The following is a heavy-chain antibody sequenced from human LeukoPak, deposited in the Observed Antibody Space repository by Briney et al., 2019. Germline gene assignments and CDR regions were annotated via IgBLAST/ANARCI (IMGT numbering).Heavy chain of an antibody. CDR3: ARGPDMVRGVGAYYYGMDV. D-gene: IGHD3-10*01. Sequence: GGSLRLSCAASGFTFSNAWMIWVRQAPGKGLEWVAVISYDGSNKYYADSVKGRFTISRDNSKNMLYLQMNSLRAEDTAIYNCARGPDMVRGVGAYYYGMDVWGQGTTVTVSS. J-gene: IGHJ6*02. CDR2: ISYDGSNK. CDR1: GFTFSNAW. V-gene: IGHV3-30-3*01.